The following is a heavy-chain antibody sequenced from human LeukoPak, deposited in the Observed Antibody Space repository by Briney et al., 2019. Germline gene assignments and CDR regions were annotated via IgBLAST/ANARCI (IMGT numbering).Heavy chain of an antibody. D-gene: IGHD3-22*01. CDR1: GFTFSDYY. CDR2: ISSSGSTI. Sequence: GGSLRLSWAASGFTFSDYYMSWIRQAPGKGLEWVSYISSSGSTIYYADSVKGRFTISRDNAKNSLYLQMNSLRAEDTAVYYCARGLTMIVVDDLDYWGQGTLVTVSS. V-gene: IGHV3-11*01. CDR3: ARGLTMIVVDDLDY. J-gene: IGHJ4*02.